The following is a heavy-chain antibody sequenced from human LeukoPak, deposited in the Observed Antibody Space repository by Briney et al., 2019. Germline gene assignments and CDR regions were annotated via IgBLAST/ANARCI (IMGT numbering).Heavy chain of an antibody. D-gene: IGHD1-26*01. CDR2: IYTSGST. V-gene: IGHV4-61*02. CDR3: ARGQWELPCDY. J-gene: IGHJ4*02. CDR1: GGSISSGSYY. Sequence: PSQTLSLTCTVSGGSISSGSYYWSWIRQPAGKGLEWIGRIYTSGSTNYNPSLKSRVTISVDTSKNQFSLKLSSVTAAGTAVYYCARGQWELPCDYWGQGTLVTVSS.